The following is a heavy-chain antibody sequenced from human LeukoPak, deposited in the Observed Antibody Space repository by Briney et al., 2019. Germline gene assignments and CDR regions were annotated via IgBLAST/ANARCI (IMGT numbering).Heavy chain of an antibody. CDR1: GGSITAGNHH. V-gene: IGHV4-39*01. J-gene: IGHJ5*01. D-gene: IGHD3-16*01. CDR2: VYYSGSI. Sequence: MPSETLSLTCTVSGGSITAGNHHWGWIRQPPGKGLEWIGSVYYSGSIFSDTSHKSRVTISGDTSKNQFSLSLSSVTAADTAVYYCARLNPGYVTAPHDSWGQGMLVTVSS. CDR3: ARLNPGYVTAPHDS.